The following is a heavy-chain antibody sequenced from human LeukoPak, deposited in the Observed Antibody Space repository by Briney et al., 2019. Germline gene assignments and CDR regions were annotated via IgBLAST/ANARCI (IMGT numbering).Heavy chain of an antibody. CDR3: AKDLTAAAGRSWAPPGLFDY. D-gene: IGHD6-13*01. CDR1: GFTFDDYG. V-gene: IGHV3-20*04. CDR2: INWNGGST. J-gene: IGHJ4*02. Sequence: PGGSLRLSCAASGFTFDDYGMSWVRQAPGKGLEWVSGINWNGGSTGYADSVKGRFTISRDNAKNSLYLQMNSLRAEDTAVYYCAKDLTAAAGRSWAPPGLFDYWGQGTLVTVSS.